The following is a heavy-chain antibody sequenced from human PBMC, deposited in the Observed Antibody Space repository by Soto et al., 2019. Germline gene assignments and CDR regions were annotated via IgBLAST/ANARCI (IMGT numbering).Heavy chain of an antibody. CDR2: IYYSGST. CDR1: GGSITSSSYY. D-gene: IGHD3-22*01. J-gene: IGHJ4*02. V-gene: IGHV4-39*07. Sequence: SETLSLTCTVSGGSITSSSYYWGWIRQPPGKGLEWIGSIYYSGSTYYNPSLKSRVTISVDTSKNQFSLKLSSVTAADTAVYYCARGSVSMSYYFDYCGQGTVVTVSS. CDR3: ARGSVSMSYYFDY.